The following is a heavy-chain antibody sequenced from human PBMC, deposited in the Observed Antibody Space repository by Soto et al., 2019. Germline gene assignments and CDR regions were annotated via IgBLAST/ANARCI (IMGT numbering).Heavy chain of an antibody. D-gene: IGHD6-19*01. V-gene: IGHV1-8*01. CDR1: GYTFTSYD. CDR2: MNPNSGNT. Sequence: MPPASVNVSCKASGYTFTSYDINWVRQATGQGLEWMGWMNPNSGNTGYAQKFQGRVTMTRNTSISTAYMELSSLRSEDTAVYYCAIGTQWLVEVLGGWFDPWGQGTLVTVSS. CDR3: AIGTQWLVEVLGGWFDP. J-gene: IGHJ5*02.